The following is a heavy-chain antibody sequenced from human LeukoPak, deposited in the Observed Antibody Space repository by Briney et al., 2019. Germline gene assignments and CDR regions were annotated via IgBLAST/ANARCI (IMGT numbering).Heavy chain of an antibody. CDR3: AKDRGVRGGIGYSGMDV. J-gene: IGHJ6*02. Sequence: GGSLRLSCTASGITFNTYAMHWVRQAPGKGLEWVAVISYDGNNKYYADSVKGRFTISRDNSKNTLYLLMRSLRAEDTAVYYCAKDRGVRGGIGYSGMDVWGQGTTVTVSS. D-gene: IGHD3-10*01. V-gene: IGHV3-30*18. CDR1: GITFNTYA. CDR2: ISYDGNNK.